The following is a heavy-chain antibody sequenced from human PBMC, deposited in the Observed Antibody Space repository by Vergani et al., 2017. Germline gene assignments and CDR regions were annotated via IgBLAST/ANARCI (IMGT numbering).Heavy chain of an antibody. CDR1: EYSFGNYW. CDR3: TRHVPCGDGACLHFVH. D-gene: IGHD2-21*01. J-gene: IGHJ4*02. Sequence: EVELVQSGPEMRKPGESLKISCKGSEYSFGNYWIGWVRQMPGKGLEWMGIIYPADSDTRNSPSFQGQVTISADKSITTAYLQWRSLKASDTAIYYCTRHVPCGDGACLHFVHWCQGTQVTVSS. V-gene: IGHV5-51*01. CDR2: IYPADSDT.